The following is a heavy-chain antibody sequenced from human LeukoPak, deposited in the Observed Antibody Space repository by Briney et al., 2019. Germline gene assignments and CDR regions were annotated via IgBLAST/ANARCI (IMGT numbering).Heavy chain of an antibody. J-gene: IGHJ4*02. CDR1: EYIFTSYW. CDR3: ARLLGPMIARGYFDY. D-gene: IGHD3-22*01. Sequence: GESLQISCQGSEYIFTSYWIGWVRQMPGKGLEWMGIIYPGDSDTRYSPSFQGQVTISADKSISTAYLQWSSLKASDTAMYYCARLLGPMIARGYFDYWGQGTLVTVSS. CDR2: IYPGDSDT. V-gene: IGHV5-51*01.